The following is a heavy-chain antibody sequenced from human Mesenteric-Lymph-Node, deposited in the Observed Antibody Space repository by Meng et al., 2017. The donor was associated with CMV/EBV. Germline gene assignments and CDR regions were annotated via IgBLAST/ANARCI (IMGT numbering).Heavy chain of an antibody. CDR2: ISSSSAFV. D-gene: IGHD1-26*01. V-gene: IGHV3-21*01. CDR1: GFSFGMRT. CDR3: AREGGTYYYYYGMDI. Sequence: GESLKISCAASGFSFGMRTMNWVRQAPGKGLEWVSSISSSSAFVYYADSVRGRFTISRDSAGNSLSLQMNSLKDEDTAVYYCAREGGTYYYYYGMDIWGQGTTVTVSS. J-gene: IGHJ6*02.